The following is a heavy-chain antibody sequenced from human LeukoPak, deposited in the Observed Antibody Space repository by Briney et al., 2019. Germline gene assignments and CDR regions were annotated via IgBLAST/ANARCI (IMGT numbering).Heavy chain of an antibody. V-gene: IGHV3-23*01. CDR1: GFTSSDYT. CDR3: AKDRYCSSTNCPYDY. Sequence: GSLRLSCAASGFTSSDYTMNWVRQAPGKGLEWVSGISVSDDSTYYADSVKGRFTMSRDNSNNMLYLQMNSLRAEGTAVYYCAKDRYCSSTNCPYDYWGQGTLVTVSS. D-gene: IGHD2-2*01. J-gene: IGHJ4*02. CDR2: ISVSDDST.